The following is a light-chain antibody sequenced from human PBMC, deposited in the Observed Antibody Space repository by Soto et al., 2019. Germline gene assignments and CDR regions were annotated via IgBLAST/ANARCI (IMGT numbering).Light chain of an antibody. V-gene: IGLV2-14*01. CDR3: SAYTTTSTLI. Sequence: QSVLTQPASVSGSPGQSVTISCTGTSSDVGGYDYGSWYQQHPGPAPKLILYEVNNRPSGVSNRFSGSKSGNTDSLIISGLQTEDEADYYCSAYTTTSTLIFGTGTKVTVL. CDR1: SSDVGGYDY. J-gene: IGLJ1*01. CDR2: EVN.